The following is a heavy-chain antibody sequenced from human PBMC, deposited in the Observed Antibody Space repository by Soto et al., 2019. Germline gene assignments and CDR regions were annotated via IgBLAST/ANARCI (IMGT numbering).Heavy chain of an antibody. CDR3: TSLYYDTNRGFAFDI. Sequence: EVQLVESGGGLVQPGGSLKLSCAASGFTFSGSAMHWVRQASGKGLEWVGRMRSKTNSYATAYAASVRGRFTISRDDSKNTAYLQMDSLKTEDTAVYFCTSLYYDTNRGFAFDIWGQGTMVTVSS. CDR2: MRSKTNSYAT. V-gene: IGHV3-73*02. CDR1: GFTFSGSA. J-gene: IGHJ3*02. D-gene: IGHD3-22*01.